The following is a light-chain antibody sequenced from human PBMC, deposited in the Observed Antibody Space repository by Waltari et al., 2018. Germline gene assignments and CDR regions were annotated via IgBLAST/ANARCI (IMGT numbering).Light chain of an antibody. V-gene: IGKV3-20*01. Sequence: EIMLTQSPGTLSLSPGERATLSCRASQSISKYLAWYQQKPVQAPSLLIYDASSRATGIPDRFSGNGSGTDFSLTISRLEPEDFAVYYCQKYGSLPATFGQGTKVEIK. J-gene: IGKJ1*01. CDR3: QKYGSLPAT. CDR2: DAS. CDR1: QSISKY.